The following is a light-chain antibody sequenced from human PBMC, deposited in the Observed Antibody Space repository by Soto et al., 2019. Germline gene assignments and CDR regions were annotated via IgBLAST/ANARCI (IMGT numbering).Light chain of an antibody. J-gene: IGKJ2*01. V-gene: IGKV4-1*01. CDR2: WAS. CDR1: QSVFYSSNNKNY. CDR3: QQYYSTPYT. Sequence: DIVMTQSPDSLAVSLGERATINCKSSQSVFYSSNNKNYLAWYQQKPRQPPKLLIYWASTRESGVPDRFSGSGSGTDFILTISSLQAEDVAVYSCQQYYSTPYTFGQGTKLEIK.